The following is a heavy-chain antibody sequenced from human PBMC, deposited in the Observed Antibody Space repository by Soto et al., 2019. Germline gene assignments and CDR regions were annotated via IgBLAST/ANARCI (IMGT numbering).Heavy chain of an antibody. CDR1: GGSFSGYY. Sequence: SETLSLTCAVYGGSFSGYYWSWIRQPPGKGLEWIGEISHSGSTNYNPSLKSRVTISVDTSKNQFSLKLSSVTAADTAVYYCARTGGGTIFGVVIDYYYGMDVWGQGTTVTVSS. D-gene: IGHD3-3*01. J-gene: IGHJ6*02. CDR2: ISHSGST. CDR3: ARTGGGTIFGVVIDYYYGMDV. V-gene: IGHV4-34*01.